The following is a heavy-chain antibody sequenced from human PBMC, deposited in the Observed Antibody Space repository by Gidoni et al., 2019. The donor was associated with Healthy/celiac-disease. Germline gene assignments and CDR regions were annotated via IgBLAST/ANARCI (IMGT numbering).Heavy chain of an antibody. J-gene: IGHJ3*02. CDR3: AREVEIAFDI. V-gene: IGHV4-4*07. CDR1: GGSISSYY. CDR2: IYTSGST. D-gene: IGHD2-15*01. Sequence: QVQLQESRPGLVKPSDTLSLTCTASGGSISSYYWSWIRQPAGKGLEWIGRIYTSGSTNHNPSLKSRVTMSVDTSKNQFSLKLSAVTAADTAVYYCAREVEIAFDIWGQGTMVTVSS.